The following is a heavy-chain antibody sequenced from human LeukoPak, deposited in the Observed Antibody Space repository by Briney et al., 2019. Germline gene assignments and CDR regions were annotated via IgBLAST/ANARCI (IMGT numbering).Heavy chain of an antibody. Sequence: SETLSLTCAVYGGSLSGYYWSWIRQHPGKGLEWIGYIYYSGSTYYNPSLKSRVTISVDTSKNQFSLKLSSVTAADTAVYYCARTGVTMVRGVIQTPFDYWGQGTLVTVSS. CDR2: IYYSGST. D-gene: IGHD3-10*01. CDR3: ARTGVTMVRGVIQTPFDY. CDR1: GGSLSGYY. V-gene: IGHV4-31*11. J-gene: IGHJ4*02.